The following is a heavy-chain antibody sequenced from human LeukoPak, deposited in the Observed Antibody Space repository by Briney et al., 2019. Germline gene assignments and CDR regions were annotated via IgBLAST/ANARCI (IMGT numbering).Heavy chain of an antibody. Sequence: QPGGTLRLSCAASGFTVSSNYMNWVRQAPGRGLEWVSVIYSGGNTYYADSVKGRFTISRDNSKNTLYLQMNSLRAEDTAVYYCARGPLDGYSYGFLDYWGQRTLVTVSS. V-gene: IGHV3-53*01. D-gene: IGHD5-18*01. CDR1: GFTVSSNY. CDR3: ARGPLDGYSYGFLDY. J-gene: IGHJ4*02. CDR2: IYSGGNT.